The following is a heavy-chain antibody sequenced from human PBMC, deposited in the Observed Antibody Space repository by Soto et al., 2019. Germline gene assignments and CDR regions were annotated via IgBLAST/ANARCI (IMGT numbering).Heavy chain of an antibody. CDR3: ARFASPAAIYY. J-gene: IGHJ4*02. D-gene: IGHD2-2*01. V-gene: IGHV3-30-3*01. Sequence: GGSLRLSCAASGFTFSSYAMHWVRQAPGQGLEWVAVISYDGSNKYYADSVQGRFTISRDNSKNALYLQISCLRAEDTSVYCRARFASPAAIYYWGQGTLVTVS. CDR1: GFTFSSYA. CDR2: ISYDGSNK.